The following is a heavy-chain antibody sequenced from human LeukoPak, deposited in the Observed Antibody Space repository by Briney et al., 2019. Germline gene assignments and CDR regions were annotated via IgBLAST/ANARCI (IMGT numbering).Heavy chain of an antibody. J-gene: IGHJ3*02. CDR1: GFSFSVYD. V-gene: IGHV3-30*02. Sequence: PGGSLRLSCAASGFSFSVYDIHWVRQALGKGLDWVAFIRYDGTNNNYADFVKGRFTISRDNSKNTLYLQMNNLRLEDTAVYYCAKGGGASGFWTTKSAFDTWGQGTRVTVST. CDR3: AKGGGASGFWTTKSAFDT. CDR2: IRYDGTNN. D-gene: IGHD3/OR15-3a*01.